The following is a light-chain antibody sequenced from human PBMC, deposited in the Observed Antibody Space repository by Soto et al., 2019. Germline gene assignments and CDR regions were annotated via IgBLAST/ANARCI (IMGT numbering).Light chain of an antibody. V-gene: IGKV3-20*01. CDR2: GAS. CDR3: QQYGSSPLT. J-gene: IGKJ4*01. Sequence: IVLTQSPGTLSLSPGERATLSCRASQSVSSSYLAWYQQKPGQAPRLLIYGASSRATGIPDRFRGRGSGTDFTLTISRLGPEDSAVYYCQQYGSSPLTFGGGTKVDIK. CDR1: QSVSSSY.